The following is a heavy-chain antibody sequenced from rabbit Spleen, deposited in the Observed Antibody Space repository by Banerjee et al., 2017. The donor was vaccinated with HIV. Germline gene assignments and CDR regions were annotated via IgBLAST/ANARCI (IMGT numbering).Heavy chain of an antibody. V-gene: IGHV1S47*01. J-gene: IGHJ6*01. Sequence: EESGGDLVKPGASLTLTCTASGFSFSSNYWICWVRQAPGKGPEWIACIYSGDGSTYYASWVNGRFTISRSTSLNTVTLQMTSLTAADTATYFCARDSGSSFSSYGMDLWGPGTLVTVS. CDR2: IYSGDGST. D-gene: IGHD8-1*01. CDR3: ARDSGSSFSSYGMDL. CDR1: GFSFSSNY.